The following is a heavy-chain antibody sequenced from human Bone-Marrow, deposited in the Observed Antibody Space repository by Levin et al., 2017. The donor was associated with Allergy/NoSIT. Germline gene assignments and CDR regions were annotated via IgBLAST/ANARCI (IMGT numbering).Heavy chain of an antibody. CDR3: ARVKLWWSAGYFDL. J-gene: IGHJ2*01. D-gene: IGHD2-21*01. V-gene: IGHV3-53*01. Sequence: GESLKISCTASGFTGSSNYLSWVRQAPGKGLEWVSVIYSGDSTYYADSVKGRFTISRDNSKNTLYLQMNSLRAEDTAVYYCARVKLWWSAGYFDLWGRGTLVTVSS. CDR1: GFTGSSNY. CDR2: IYSGDST.